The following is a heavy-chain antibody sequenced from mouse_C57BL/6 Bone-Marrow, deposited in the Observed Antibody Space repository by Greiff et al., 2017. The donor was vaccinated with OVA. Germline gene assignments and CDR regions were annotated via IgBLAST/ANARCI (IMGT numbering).Heavy chain of an antibody. Sequence: VQLQQSGPELVKPGASVKISCKASGYSFTDYNMNWVKQRNGKSLEWIGVINPNYGPTSYNQKFKGKATLTVDQSSRTAYMQINSLTSEDSADYYGAFYYGSSYKYFDVWGTGTTVTVSS. V-gene: IGHV1-39*01. CDR1: GYSFTDYN. CDR2: INPNYGPT. D-gene: IGHD1-1*01. CDR3: AFYYGSSYKYFDV. J-gene: IGHJ1*03.